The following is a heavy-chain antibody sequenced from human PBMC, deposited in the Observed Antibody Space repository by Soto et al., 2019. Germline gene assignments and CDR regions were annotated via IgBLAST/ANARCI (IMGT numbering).Heavy chain of an antibody. J-gene: IGHJ4*02. Sequence: EVQLVESGGGLEQPGGSLRLSFAASGFSFSTYSMNWVRQAPGKCLEWVSYISSSGSTAYYADSVKGRFTISRDNAKNSLYLQMNSLRAEDTAVYYCASASTGLWGQGTLVTVSS. CDR1: GFSFSTYS. CDR3: ASASTGL. CDR2: ISSSGSTA. V-gene: IGHV3-48*01.